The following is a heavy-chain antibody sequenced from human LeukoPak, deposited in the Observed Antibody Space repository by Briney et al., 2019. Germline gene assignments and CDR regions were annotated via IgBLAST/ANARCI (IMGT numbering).Heavy chain of an antibody. D-gene: IGHD3-22*01. Sequence: PGGSLRLSCAASGFTFSSYSMNWVRQAPGKGLEWVSSISSSSSYIYYADSVKGRFTISRDNSKNTLYLQMNSLRAEDTAVYYCARDPYDSSGYYYGYFDYWGQGTLVTVSS. CDR2: ISSSSSYI. V-gene: IGHV3-21*01. CDR1: GFTFSSYS. J-gene: IGHJ4*02. CDR3: ARDPYDSSGYYYGYFDY.